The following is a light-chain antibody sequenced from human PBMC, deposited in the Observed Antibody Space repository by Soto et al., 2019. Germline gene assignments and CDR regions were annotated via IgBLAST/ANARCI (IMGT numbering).Light chain of an antibody. V-gene: IGKV3-11*01. CDR2: DAS. CDR1: QSVSNY. J-gene: IGKJ4*01. CDR3: QQRRNWPLLT. Sequence: EIVLTQSPATLSLSPGERATLSCRASQSVSNYLAWYQQKPGQAPRLLIYDASNRATGIPARFSGSGSGTDFTLTISSLEPEDFAIYYCQQRRNWPLLTFGGGTKVEIK.